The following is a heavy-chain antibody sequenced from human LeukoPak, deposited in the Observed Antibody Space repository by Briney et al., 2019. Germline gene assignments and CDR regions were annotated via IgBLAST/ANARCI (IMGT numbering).Heavy chain of an antibody. CDR1: GDSISNYY. CDR2: IYYSGST. D-gene: IGHD2-15*01. Sequence: SETLSLTCTVSGDSISNYYWSWIRQPPGKGLEWIGYIYYSGSTNYNPSLKSRVTISIGTSKNQFSLKLSSVTAADTAVYYCAGDVVATLNAFDIWGQGTMVTVSS. CDR3: AGDVVATLNAFDI. V-gene: IGHV4-59*01. J-gene: IGHJ3*02.